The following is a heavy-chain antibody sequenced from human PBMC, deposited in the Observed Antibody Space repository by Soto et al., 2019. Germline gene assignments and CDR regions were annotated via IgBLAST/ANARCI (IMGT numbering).Heavy chain of an antibody. CDR2: ISAYNGNT. D-gene: IGHD3-9*01. CDR1: GYTFTGYG. V-gene: IGHV1-18*01. J-gene: IGHJ6*02. CDR3: ARDKAFVYDILTGQPTNYGMDV. Sequence: ASVKVSCKASGYTFTGYGISWVRQAPGQGLEWMGWISAYNGNTNYAQKLQGRVTMTTDTSTSTAYMELRSLRSDDTAVYYCARDKAFVYDILTGQPTNYGMDVWGQGTTVTVSS.